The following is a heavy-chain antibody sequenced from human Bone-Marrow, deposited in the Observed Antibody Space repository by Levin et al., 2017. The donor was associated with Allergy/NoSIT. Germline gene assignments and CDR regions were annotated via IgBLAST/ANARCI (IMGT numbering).Heavy chain of an antibody. CDR1: GFTFTRYS. Sequence: GESLKISCVASGFTFTRYSMHWVRQAPGKGLEWVAVISFDGKNKYYRDSVKGRFTISRDNSKNTLYLQMKSLRAEDTTLYYCARDPQDYDYILVAYYYGLDAWGQGTTVTVSS. V-gene: IGHV3-30*04. D-gene: IGHD3-16*01. CDR2: ISFDGKNK. J-gene: IGHJ6*02. CDR3: ARDPQDYDYILVAYYYGLDA.